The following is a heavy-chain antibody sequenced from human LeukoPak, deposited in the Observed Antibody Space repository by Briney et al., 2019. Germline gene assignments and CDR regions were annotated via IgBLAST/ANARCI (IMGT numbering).Heavy chain of an antibody. Sequence: GGSLRLSCAASGFTFSSYAMSWVRQAPGKGMEWVSAISGSGSSTYYAVYVKGRFKSTRDNSKDTLYLQMYILIAEDTAVYYCAKYWAYGDMVTYFDYWGQGTLVTVSS. V-gene: IGHV3-23*01. CDR2: ISGSGSST. J-gene: IGHJ4*02. D-gene: IGHD4-17*01. CDR3: AKYWAYGDMVTYFDY. CDR1: GFTFSSYA.